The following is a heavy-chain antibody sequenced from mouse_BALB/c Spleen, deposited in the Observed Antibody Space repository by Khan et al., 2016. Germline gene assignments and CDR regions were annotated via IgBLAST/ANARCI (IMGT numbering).Heavy chain of an antibody. J-gene: IGHJ3*01. CDR2: ISPGNGDI. CDR1: GYSFADHA. CDR3: KRSLAWFTF. D-gene: IGHD6-2*01. V-gene: IGHV1S53*02. Sequence: VQLSDAELVKPGASVKISCKASGYSFADHAIHWVKQKPEQGLEWIAYISPGNGDIKYNEKFKDKATLTADKSSSTAYMQLNSLTSEDSAVYFCKRSLAWFTFWGQGTLVTVSA.